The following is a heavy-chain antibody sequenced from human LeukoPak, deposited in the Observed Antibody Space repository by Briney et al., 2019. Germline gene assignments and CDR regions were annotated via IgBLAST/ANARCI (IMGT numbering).Heavy chain of an antibody. CDR2: IYYSGST. CDR3: ARDGCSGDSCYIDY. D-gene: IGHD2-15*01. V-gene: IGHV4-31*03. CDR1: GGSISSGGYY. J-gene: IGHJ4*02. Sequence: SETLSLTCTVSGGSISSGGYYWSWIRQHPGKGLEWIGYIYYSGSTYYNPSLKSRVTISVDTSKNQFSLKLSSVTAADTAVYYCARDGCSGDSCYIDYWGQGTLVTVSS.